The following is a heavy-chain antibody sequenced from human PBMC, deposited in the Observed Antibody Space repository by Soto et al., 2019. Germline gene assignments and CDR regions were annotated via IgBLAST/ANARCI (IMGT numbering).Heavy chain of an antibody. Sequence: PGGSLRLSCAASGLTFSSYGMHWVRQAPGKGLEWVAVISYDGSNKYYADSVKGRFTISRDNSKNTLYLQMNSLRAEDTAVYYCANSRRAAPSWYYYGMDVWGQGTTVTVSS. D-gene: IGHD6-6*01. V-gene: IGHV3-30*18. J-gene: IGHJ6*02. CDR1: GLTFSSYG. CDR3: ANSRRAAPSWYYYGMDV. CDR2: ISYDGSNK.